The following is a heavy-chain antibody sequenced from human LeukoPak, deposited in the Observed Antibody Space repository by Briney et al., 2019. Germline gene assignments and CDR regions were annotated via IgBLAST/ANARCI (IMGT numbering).Heavy chain of an antibody. CDR1: GGSISSYY. Sequence: PSETLSLTCTVSGGSISSYYWSRIRQPPGKGLEWIGYIYYSGSTNYNPSLKSRVTISVDTSKNQFSLKLSSVTAADTAVYYCARGYYDILTGYSRSRWFDPWGQGTLVTVSS. CDR2: IYYSGST. D-gene: IGHD3-9*01. J-gene: IGHJ5*02. CDR3: ARGYYDILTGYSRSRWFDP. V-gene: IGHV4-59*01.